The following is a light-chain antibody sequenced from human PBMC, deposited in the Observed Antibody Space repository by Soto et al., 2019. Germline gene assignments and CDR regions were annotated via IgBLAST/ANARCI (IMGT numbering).Light chain of an antibody. CDR2: EVT. Sequence: QSALTQPPSASGSPGQSVTISCTGTSSDVGGYNYVSWYRQHPGKAPKLMIYEVTKRPSGVPDRFSGSKSGNTASLTVSGLPAEDEADYYCSSYAGSNNVVFGGGTKLTVL. V-gene: IGLV2-8*01. CDR1: SSDVGGYNY. J-gene: IGLJ2*01. CDR3: SSYAGSNNVV.